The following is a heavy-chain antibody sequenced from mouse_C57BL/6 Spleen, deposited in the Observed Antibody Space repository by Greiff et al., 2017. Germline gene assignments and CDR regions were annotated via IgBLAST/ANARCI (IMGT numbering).Heavy chain of an antibody. V-gene: IGHV14-1*01. D-gene: IGHD1-1*01. CDR1: GFNIKDYY. CDR3: TRITTVVATRAMDY. CDR2: IDPEDGDP. Sequence: EVQLQQSGAELVRPGASVKLSCTASGFNIKDYYMHWVKQRPEQGLEWIGRIDPEDGDPEYAPKFQGKATMTADTSSNTAYLQLSSLTSEDTAVYYCTRITTVVATRAMDYWGQGTSVTVAS. J-gene: IGHJ4*01.